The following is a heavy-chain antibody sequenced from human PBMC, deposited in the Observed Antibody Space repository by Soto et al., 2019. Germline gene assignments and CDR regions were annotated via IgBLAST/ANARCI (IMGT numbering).Heavy chain of an antibody. V-gene: IGHV1-46*01. CDR3: ARTMRGVGGSVVVAAPDYYYYYGMDV. Sequence: QVQLVQSGAEVKKPGASVKVSCKASGYTFTSYYMHWVRQAPGQGLEWMGIINPSGGSTSYAQKFQGRVTMTRDTSTSTVYMELSSLRSEDTAVYYCARTMRGVGGSVVVAAPDYYYYYGMDVWGQGTTVTVSS. D-gene: IGHD2-15*01. CDR2: INPSGGST. CDR1: GYTFTSYY. J-gene: IGHJ6*02.